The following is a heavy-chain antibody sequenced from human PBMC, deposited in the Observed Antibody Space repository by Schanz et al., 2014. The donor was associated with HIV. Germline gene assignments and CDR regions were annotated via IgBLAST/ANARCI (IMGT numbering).Heavy chain of an antibody. CDR1: GGTFNTHA. D-gene: IGHD3-10*01. CDR3: AIEGI. J-gene: IGHJ4*02. CDR2: VIPIFGSP. Sequence: QVQLVQSGAEVKKPGSSVTVSCKASGGTFNTHAISWVRQARGQGFEWVGGVIPIFGSPNYAQKFQGRVTITADQSTSTAYMELNSLRSEDTAVYYCAIEGIWGQGTLVTVSS. V-gene: IGHV1-69*01.